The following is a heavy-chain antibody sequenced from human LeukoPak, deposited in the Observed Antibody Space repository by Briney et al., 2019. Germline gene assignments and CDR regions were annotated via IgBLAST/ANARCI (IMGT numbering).Heavy chain of an antibody. CDR2: IKQDGSEK. CDR1: GFTFSSYW. D-gene: IGHD2-2*01. J-gene: IGHJ4*02. Sequence: GGSLRLSCAASGFTFSSYWMRWVRQAPGKGLEWVANIKQDGSEKYYVDSVKGRFTISRDNAKNSLYLQMNSLRAEDTAVYYCAREYCSSTSCPRGYYFDYWGQGTLVTVSS. V-gene: IGHV3-7*03. CDR3: AREYCSSTSCPRGYYFDY.